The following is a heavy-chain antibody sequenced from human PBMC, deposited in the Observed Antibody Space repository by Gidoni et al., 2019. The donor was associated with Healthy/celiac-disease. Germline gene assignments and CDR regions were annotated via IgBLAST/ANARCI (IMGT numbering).Heavy chain of an antibody. J-gene: IGHJ4*02. V-gene: IGHV4-34*01. CDR3: ARGNDYGDYELGY. Sequence: QVQLQQWGAGLLQPSETLSLTCAVYGGSFSGYYWSWIRQPPGKGLEWIGEINHSGSTNYNPALKSRVTISVDTSKNQFSLKLSSVTAADTAVYYCARGNDYGDYELGYWGQGTLVTVSS. CDR2: INHSGST. CDR1: GGSFSGYY. D-gene: IGHD4-17*01.